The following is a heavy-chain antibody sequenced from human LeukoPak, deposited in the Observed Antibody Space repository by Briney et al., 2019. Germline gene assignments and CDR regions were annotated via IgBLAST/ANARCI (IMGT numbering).Heavy chain of an antibody. Sequence: ASVKVSCKASGYTFTSYYMHWVRQAPGQGLEWMGIINPSGGSTSYAQKFQGRVTMTRDTSTSTVYMELSSLRSEDTAVYYCARDRVDRYCSSTSCYTHDAFDIWGQGTMVTVSS. V-gene: IGHV1-46*01. J-gene: IGHJ3*02. CDR1: GYTFTSYY. CDR3: ARDRVDRYCSSTSCYTHDAFDI. D-gene: IGHD2-2*02. CDR2: INPSGGST.